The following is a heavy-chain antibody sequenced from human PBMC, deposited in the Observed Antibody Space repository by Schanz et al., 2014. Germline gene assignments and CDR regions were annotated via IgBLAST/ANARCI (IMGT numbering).Heavy chain of an antibody. V-gene: IGHV3-23*04. Sequence: EVQLVESGGGVVRPGGSLRLSCAASGFTFSSYAVSWVRQAPGKGLEWVSAISGSGGSTYYADSVKGRFTISRDNSKNTLYLQMNSLRAEDTAVYYCAKGRFGELSAFDIWGQGTMVTVSS. CDR2: ISGSGGST. D-gene: IGHD3-10*01. CDR1: GFTFSSYA. J-gene: IGHJ3*02. CDR3: AKGRFGELSAFDI.